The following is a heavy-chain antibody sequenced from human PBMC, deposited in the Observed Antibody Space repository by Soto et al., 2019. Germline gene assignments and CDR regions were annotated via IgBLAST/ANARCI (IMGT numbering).Heavy chain of an antibody. D-gene: IGHD2-21*01. Sequence: QVQLVESGGGVVQPGRSLRLSCAASGFIFSSYSMHWVRQAPVKGLEWLAMISNDGSNKDYVDSVKVRFTISRDNSNNTLSLQMTSLRAEDTAVYYCARDQFLDAFDIWGQGTMVTVSS. V-gene: IGHV3-30-3*01. CDR2: ISNDGSNK. CDR3: ARDQFLDAFDI. CDR1: GFIFSSYS. J-gene: IGHJ3*02.